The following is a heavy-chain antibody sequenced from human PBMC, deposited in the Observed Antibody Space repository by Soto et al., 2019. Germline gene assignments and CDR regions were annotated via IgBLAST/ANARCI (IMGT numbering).Heavy chain of an antibody. CDR1: GGSISSYY. D-gene: IGHD1-7*01. CDR2: IYYSGST. V-gene: IGHV4-59*01. CDR3: ARATGITGTTTPFQH. J-gene: IGHJ1*01. Sequence: PSETLSLTCTVSGGSISSYYWTWIRQPPGKGLEWIGYIYYSGSTKYNPSLKSRVTISVDTPKNQFSLKLGSVTAADTAVYYCARATGITGTTTPFQHWGQGTLVTV.